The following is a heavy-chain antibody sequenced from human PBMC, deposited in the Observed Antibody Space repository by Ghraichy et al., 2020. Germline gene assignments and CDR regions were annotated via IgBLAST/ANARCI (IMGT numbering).Heavy chain of an antibody. CDR2: IYSDGRT. J-gene: IGHJ3*02. D-gene: IGHD2-21*01. V-gene: IGHV3-53*01. CDR1: GFTVSNYY. Sequence: GGSLRLSCVASGFTVSNYYMSWVRQAPGKGLEWVSLIYSDGRTYYADSVKGRFTISRDNSKNTLFLQMNNLRAEDTAVYYCSRDLLTGDGDETFDIWGQGTMVTVYS. CDR3: SRDLLTGDGDETFDI.